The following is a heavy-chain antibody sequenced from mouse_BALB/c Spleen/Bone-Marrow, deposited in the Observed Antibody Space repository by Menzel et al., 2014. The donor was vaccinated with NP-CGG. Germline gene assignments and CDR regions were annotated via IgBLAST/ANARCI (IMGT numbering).Heavy chain of an antibody. CDR3: ARQGTLDY. CDR2: ISNGGGST. V-gene: IGHV5-12*02. J-gene: IGHJ4*01. CDR1: GFTFRDYY. Sequence: VQLKESGGGLVQPGGSLKLSCATSGFTFRDYYMYWVCQTPEKRLEWVAYISNGGGSTYYPDTVKGRFTISRDNAKNTLYLQMSRLKSGDTAMYYCARQGTLDYWGQGTSVTVSS.